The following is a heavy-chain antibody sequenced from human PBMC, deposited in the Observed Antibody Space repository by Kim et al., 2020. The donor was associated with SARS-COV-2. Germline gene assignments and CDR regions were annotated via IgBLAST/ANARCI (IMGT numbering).Heavy chain of an antibody. CDR3: TRQGSHNFEY. V-gene: IGHV3-7*01. CDR2: IKEDRSAE. CDR1: GFIFSRHW. Sequence: GGSLRLSCAASGFIFSRHWMSWVRQAPGKGLEWVANIKEDRSAEYYVDFVRDRFTISRDNTKNSLYLQLNSLRVEDTAVYHCTRQGSHNFEYWGQGILVTVSS. D-gene: IGHD3-10*01. J-gene: IGHJ4*02.